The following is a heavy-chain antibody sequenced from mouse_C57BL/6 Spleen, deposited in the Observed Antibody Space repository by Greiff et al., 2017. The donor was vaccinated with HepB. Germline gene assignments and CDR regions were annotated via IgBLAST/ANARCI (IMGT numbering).Heavy chain of an antibody. Sequence: EVQVVESGGGLVQPGGSLKLSCAASGFTFSDYYMYWVRQTPEKRLEWVAYISNGGGSTYYPDTVKGRFTISRDNAKNTLYLQMSRLKSEDTAMYYCARQETGTWFAYWGQGTLVTVSA. CDR2: ISNGGGST. CDR3: ARQETGTWFAY. V-gene: IGHV5-12*01. CDR1: GFTFSDYY. D-gene: IGHD4-1*01. J-gene: IGHJ3*01.